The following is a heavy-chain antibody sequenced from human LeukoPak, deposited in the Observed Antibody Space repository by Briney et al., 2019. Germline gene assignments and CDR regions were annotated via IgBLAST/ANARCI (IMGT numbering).Heavy chain of an antibody. V-gene: IGHV3-20*04. CDR3: ARDEVSLGYCSGGSCYSFDY. CDR2: INWNGGST. Sequence: GGSLRLSCAASGFTFGDYDMTWVRQAPGKGLEWVSGINWNGGSTGYADSVKGRFTISRDNSKNTLYLQMNSLRAEDTAVYYCARDEVSLGYCSGGSCYSFDYWGQGTLVTVSS. J-gene: IGHJ4*02. CDR1: GFTFGDYD. D-gene: IGHD2-15*01.